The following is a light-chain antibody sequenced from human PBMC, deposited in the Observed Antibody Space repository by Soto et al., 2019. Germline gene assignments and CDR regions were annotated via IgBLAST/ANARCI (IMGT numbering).Light chain of an antibody. J-gene: IGKJ1*01. CDR2: GAS. Sequence: EIVFTQSPATLSLSPGERATLSCSASQSVSSSYLAWYQQKPGQAPRLIIYGASSRDTGIPDRFSGSGAGTEFTLTISRLEPEDFAVDYCQQYGSSTKTFGQGTKVDIK. CDR3: QQYGSSTKT. V-gene: IGKV3-20*01. CDR1: QSVSSSY.